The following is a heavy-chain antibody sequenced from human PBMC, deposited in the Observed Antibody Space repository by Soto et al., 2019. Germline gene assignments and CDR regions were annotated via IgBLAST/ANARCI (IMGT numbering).Heavy chain of an antibody. CDR2: ISYDGSNK. D-gene: IGHD3-22*01. V-gene: IGHV3-30-3*01. CDR1: GFTFSSYA. Sequence: PGGPLRLPCAASGFTFSSYAMHWVRQAPGKGLEWVAVISYDGSNKYYADSVKGRFTISRDNSKNTLYLQMNSLRAEDTAVYYCARVSYYYDSSGSDYWGQGTLVTVSS. J-gene: IGHJ4*02. CDR3: ARVSYYYDSSGSDY.